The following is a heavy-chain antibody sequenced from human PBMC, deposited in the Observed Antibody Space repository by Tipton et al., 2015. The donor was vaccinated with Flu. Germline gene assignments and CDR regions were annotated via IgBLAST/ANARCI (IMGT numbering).Heavy chain of an antibody. D-gene: IGHD6-19*01. CDR3: AKVIPELVAGLDS. V-gene: IGHV3-23*01. Sequence: GSLRLSCAVSGFTFSGYGVSWVRQAPGKGLEWVAGVSASGGTYFADSVKGRFTFSRDNFKNTLYLHMNSLRADDTALYYCAKVIPELVAGLDSWGQGTLVTVSS. J-gene: IGHJ4*02. CDR1: GFTFSGYG. CDR2: VSASGGT.